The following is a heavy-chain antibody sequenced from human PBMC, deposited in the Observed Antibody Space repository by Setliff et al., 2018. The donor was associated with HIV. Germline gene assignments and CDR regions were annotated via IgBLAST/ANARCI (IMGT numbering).Heavy chain of an antibody. Sequence: PGGSLRLSCAASGFTFSSYWMSWVRQAPGKGLEWVANIKQDGSEKYYVDSVEGRVTISRDNAKNSLYLQMNSLRAEDTALYYCAKGGGYSYGHNWFDPWGQGTLVTV. D-gene: IGHD5-18*01. V-gene: IGHV3-7*03. J-gene: IGHJ5*02. CDR3: AKGGGYSYGHNWFDP. CDR1: GFTFSSYW. CDR2: IKQDGSEK.